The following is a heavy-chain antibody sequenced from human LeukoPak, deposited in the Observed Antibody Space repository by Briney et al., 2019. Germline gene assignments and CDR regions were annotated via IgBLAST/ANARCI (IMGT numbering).Heavy chain of an antibody. D-gene: IGHD3-16*02. CDR3: GRAVCDYVWGSYRYPFDT. CDR2: INSDGSST. V-gene: IGHV3-74*01. J-gene: IGHJ4*02. Sequence: PGGSLRLSCAASGFTFSSYWMHWVRQAPGKGLEWVSRINSDGSSTNYADSVKGRFTISRDKAKNTLYLQMNSLRAEETAVDYSGRAVCDYVWGSYRYPFDTWGQGTL. CDR1: GFTFSSYW.